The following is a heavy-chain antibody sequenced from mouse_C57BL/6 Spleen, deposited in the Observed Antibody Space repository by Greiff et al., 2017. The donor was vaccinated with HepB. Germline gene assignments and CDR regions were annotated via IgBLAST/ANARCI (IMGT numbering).Heavy chain of an antibody. CDR3: ARRRDYDVLDY. V-gene: IGHV5-17*01. Sequence: EVKVEESGGGLVKPGGSLKLSCAASGFTFSDYGMHWVRQAPEKGLEWVAYISSGSSTIYYADTVKGRFTISRDNAKNTLFLQMTSLRSEDTAMYYCARRRDYDVLDYWGQGTTLTVSS. D-gene: IGHD2-4*01. CDR2: ISSGSSTI. J-gene: IGHJ2*01. CDR1: GFTFSDYG.